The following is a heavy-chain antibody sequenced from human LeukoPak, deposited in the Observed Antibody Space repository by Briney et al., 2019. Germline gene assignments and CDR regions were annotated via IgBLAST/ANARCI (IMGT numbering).Heavy chain of an antibody. J-gene: IGHJ4*02. Sequence: GGSLRLSCAASAFTFSSFWMSWVRQAPGKGREWVVNIKQDGSEKYYVDSVKGRFTISRDNAKNSLYLQMNSLRAEDTAVYYCARGGYDILTGYSYWGQGTLVTVSS. CDR2: IKQDGSEK. D-gene: IGHD3-9*01. V-gene: IGHV3-7*03. CDR3: ARGGYDILTGYSY. CDR1: AFTFSSFW.